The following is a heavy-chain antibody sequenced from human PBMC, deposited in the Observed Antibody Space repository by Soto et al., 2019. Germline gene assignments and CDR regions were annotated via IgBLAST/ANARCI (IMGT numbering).Heavy chain of an antibody. V-gene: IGHV4-31*03. Sequence: QVQLQESGPGLVXPSXXLSLTCTVSGGSISSGGYYWSWIRQHPGKGLEWIGYIYYSGSTYYNPSLKSRVTISVDTSKNQFSLKLSSVTAADTAVYYCARSXGXAAAGPFDYWGQGTLVTVSS. D-gene: IGHD6-13*01. CDR2: IYYSGST. J-gene: IGHJ4*02. CDR1: GGSISSGGYY. CDR3: ARSXGXAAAGPFDY.